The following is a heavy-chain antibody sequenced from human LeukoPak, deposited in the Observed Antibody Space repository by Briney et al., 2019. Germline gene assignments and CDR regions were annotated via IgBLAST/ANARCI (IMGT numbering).Heavy chain of an antibody. CDR2: IKQDGSDK. J-gene: IGHJ1*01. D-gene: IGHD3-9*01. CDR1: GFTFSSYW. CDR3: ARDSPDVLRYFDWTTSLEYFQH. V-gene: IGHV3-7*01. Sequence: PGGSLRLSCAASGFTFSSYWMSWVRQAPGKGLEWVANIKQDGSDKYYVDSVKGRFTISRDNAKNSLYLQMNSLRAEDTAVYYCARDSPDVLRYFDWTTSLEYFQHWGQGTLVTVSS.